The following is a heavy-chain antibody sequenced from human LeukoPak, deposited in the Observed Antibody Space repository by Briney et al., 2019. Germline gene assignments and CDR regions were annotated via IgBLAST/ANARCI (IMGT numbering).Heavy chain of an antibody. Sequence: GESLKISCKGSGYTFTSYWIGWVRQMPGKGLEWMGMVYPGDSDTRYSPSFQGQVTISADKSISTAYLQWSSLKASDTAMYYCARHEYDYGDPNWFDPWGQGTLVTVSS. V-gene: IGHV5-51*01. D-gene: IGHD4-17*01. CDR3: ARHEYDYGDPNWFDP. CDR2: VYPGDSDT. CDR1: GYTFTSYW. J-gene: IGHJ5*02.